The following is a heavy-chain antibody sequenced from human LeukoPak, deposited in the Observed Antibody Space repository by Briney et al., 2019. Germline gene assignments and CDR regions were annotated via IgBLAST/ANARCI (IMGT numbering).Heavy chain of an antibody. CDR3: ATGTHYDLLPF. CDR2: FDPGSGET. Sequence: GSSVKVSFKVSGYSITELSTHWVRQAPGKGLEWMGGFDPGSGETIYEQKFQDRVTVTEDTSTDTAYMELSSLRSEDTALYYCATGTHYDLLPFWGQGTLVTVSS. J-gene: IGHJ4*02. V-gene: IGHV1-24*01. CDR1: GYSITELS. D-gene: IGHD3-9*01.